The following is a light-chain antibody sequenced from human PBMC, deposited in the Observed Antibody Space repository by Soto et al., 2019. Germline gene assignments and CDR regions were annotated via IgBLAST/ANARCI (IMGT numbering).Light chain of an antibody. CDR2: DAS. Sequence: EIVLTQSPATLSLSPGERATLSCRASQSVNTHLAWYQHKGGQAPRLLIFDASRRATGIPTRFSGSGSGTDFTITISYLEPEDFAVYYCQQRTDWPTFGGGTKVEI. CDR3: QQRTDWPT. J-gene: IGKJ4*01. CDR1: QSVNTH. V-gene: IGKV3-11*01.